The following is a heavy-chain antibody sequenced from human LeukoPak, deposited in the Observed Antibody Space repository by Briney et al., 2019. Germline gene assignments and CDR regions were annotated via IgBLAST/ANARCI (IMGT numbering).Heavy chain of an antibody. CDR2: INHSGST. V-gene: IGHV4-34*01. J-gene: IGHJ5*02. CDR1: GGSFSGYY. CDR3: ARVYLDSGSYPFGNYWIDP. Sequence: SETLSLTCAVYGGSFSGYYWSWIRQPPGKGLEWIGEINHSGSTNYNPSLKSRVTISADTTKKQFSLKLSSVTAADTAVYYCARVYLDSGSYPFGNYWIDPWGQGTLVTVSS. D-gene: IGHD1-26*01.